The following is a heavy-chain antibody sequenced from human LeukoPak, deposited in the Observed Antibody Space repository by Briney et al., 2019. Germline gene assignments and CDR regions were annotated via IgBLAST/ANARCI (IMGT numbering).Heavy chain of an antibody. CDR2: IWYDGSNK. Sequence: GGSLRLSWAASGFTFSSYGMHWVRQAPGKGLEWVAVIWYDGSNKYYADSVKGRFTISRDNSKKTLYRQMNSLRAEDTAVYYCARDNIEHYYDSSGFWFWGQGTLVTVSS. V-gene: IGHV3-33*01. J-gene: IGHJ4*02. D-gene: IGHD3-22*01. CDR3: ARDNIEHYYDSSGFWF. CDR1: GFTFSSYG.